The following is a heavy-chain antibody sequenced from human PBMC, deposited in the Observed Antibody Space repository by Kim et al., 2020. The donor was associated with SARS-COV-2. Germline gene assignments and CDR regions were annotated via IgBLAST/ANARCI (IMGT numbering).Heavy chain of an antibody. Sequence: DADSVKGRFTISRDNAKGTLYLQMNSLRAEDTAVYYCGSRRYTGTYYYFDYWGQGTLVTVSS. CDR3: GSRRYTGTYYYFDY. D-gene: IGHD1-26*01. J-gene: IGHJ4*02. V-gene: IGHV3-74*01.